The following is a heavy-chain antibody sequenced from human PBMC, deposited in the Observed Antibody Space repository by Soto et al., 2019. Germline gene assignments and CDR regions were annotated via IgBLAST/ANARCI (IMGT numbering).Heavy chain of an antibody. V-gene: IGHV3-30*18. J-gene: IGHJ6*02. CDR3: AKDLGIQLWLLYGMDV. D-gene: IGHD5-18*01. CDR2: ISYDGSNK. CDR1: GFTFSSYG. Sequence: GGSLRLSCAASGFTFSSYGMHWVRQAPGKGLEWVAVISYDGSNKYYADSVKGRFTISRDNSKNTLYLQMNSLRAEDTAVYYCAKDLGIQLWLLYGMDVWGQGTTVTVSS.